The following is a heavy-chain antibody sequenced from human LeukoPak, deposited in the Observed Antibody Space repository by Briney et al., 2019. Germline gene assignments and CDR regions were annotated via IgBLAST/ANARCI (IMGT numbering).Heavy chain of an antibody. V-gene: IGHV3-23*01. D-gene: IGHD1-26*01. J-gene: IGHJ4*02. CDR3: AKAVGGSYMRFDY. CDR2: IDRSDGSA. Sequence: SGGSLRLSCAASGFTFSSYAMSWVRQAPGKGLEWVSGIDRSDGSAYYADSVKGRFTISRDKSKNTLYVQMNSLRAEDTAVYYCAKAVGGSYMRFDYWGQGTLVTVSS. CDR1: GFTFSSYA.